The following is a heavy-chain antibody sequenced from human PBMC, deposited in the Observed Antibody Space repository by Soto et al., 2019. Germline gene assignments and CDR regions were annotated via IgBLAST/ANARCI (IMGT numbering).Heavy chain of an antibody. CDR1: GYTFTSYG. D-gene: IGHD2-21*01. V-gene: IGHV1-18*01. Sequence: ASVKVSCKASGYTFTSYGISWVRQAPGQGLEWMGWISAYNGNTNYAQKLQGRVTMTTDTSTSTAYMELRSLRSDDTAVYYCASYSHCDDFAYPTQRTLVTVSA. CDR3: ASYSHCDDFAY. J-gene: IGHJ4*01. CDR2: ISAYNGNT.